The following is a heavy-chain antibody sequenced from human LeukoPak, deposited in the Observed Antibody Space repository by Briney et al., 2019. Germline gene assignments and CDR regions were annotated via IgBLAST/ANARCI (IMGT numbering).Heavy chain of an antibody. J-gene: IGHJ6*02. CDR3: ARDGYSSGWEPERPRYYHGLDV. CDR1: GFTFSSYW. D-gene: IGHD6-19*01. V-gene: IGHV3-7*01. CDR2: IKQGGSEK. Sequence: GGSLRLSCAASGFTFSSYWMSWVRQAPGKGLEWVANIKQGGSEKYYVDSVKGRFTISRDNDKNSLYLQMNSLRAEDTAVYYCARDGYSSGWEPERPRYYHGLDVWGPGTTVTVSS.